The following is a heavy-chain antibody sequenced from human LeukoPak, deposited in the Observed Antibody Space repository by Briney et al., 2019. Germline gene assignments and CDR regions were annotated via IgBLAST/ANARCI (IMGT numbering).Heavy chain of an antibody. Sequence: SETLSLTCTVSGGSISSGSYYWSWIRQPAGKGLEWIGRIYTSGSTNYNPSLKSRVTISVDTSKNQFSLKLSSVTAADTAVYYCARDRITDYYYYMDVWGKGTTVTISS. V-gene: IGHV4-61*02. D-gene: IGHD1-14*01. CDR2: IYTSGST. J-gene: IGHJ6*03. CDR1: GGSISSGSYY. CDR3: ARDRITDYYYYMDV.